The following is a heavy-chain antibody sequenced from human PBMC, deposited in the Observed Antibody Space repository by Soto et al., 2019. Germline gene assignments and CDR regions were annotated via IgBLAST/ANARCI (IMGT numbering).Heavy chain of an antibody. J-gene: IGHJ6*02. CDR2: MNPNSGNT. CDR3: ARAFVVGSYYYYGMDV. V-gene: IGHV1-8*01. D-gene: IGHD2-2*01. Sequence: ASVKVSCKASGYTFTSYDINWVRQATGQGLEWMGWMNPNSGNTGYAQKFQGRVTMTRNTYISTAYMELSSLRSEDTAVYYCARAFVVGSYYYYGMDVWGQGTTVTVSS. CDR1: GYTFTSYD.